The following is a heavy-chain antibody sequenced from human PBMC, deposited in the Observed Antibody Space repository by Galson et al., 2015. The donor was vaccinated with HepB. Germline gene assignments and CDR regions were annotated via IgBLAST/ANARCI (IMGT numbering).Heavy chain of an antibody. CDR1: ISSGGYY. Sequence: ISSGGYYWSWIRQHPGKGLEWIGYIYYSGSTYYNPSLKSRVTISVDTSKNQFSLKLSSVTAADTAVYYCARVNSSSWFGTFDIWGQGTMVTVSS. CDR2: IYYSGST. CDR3: ARVNSSSWFGTFDI. J-gene: IGHJ3*02. D-gene: IGHD6-13*01. V-gene: IGHV4-31*02.